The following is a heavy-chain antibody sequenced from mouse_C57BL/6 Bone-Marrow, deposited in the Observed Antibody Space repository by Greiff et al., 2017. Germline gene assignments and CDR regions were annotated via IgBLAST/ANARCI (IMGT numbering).Heavy chain of an antibody. Sequence: EVKLMESGGGLVQPGGSLKLSCAASGFTFSDYGMAWVRQAPRKGPEWVAFISNLAYSIYYADTVTGRFTISRENAKNTLYLEMSSLRSEDTAMYYCARLFMITTRRTFAYWGQGTLVTVSA. CDR3: ARLFMITTRRTFAY. D-gene: IGHD2-4*01. J-gene: IGHJ3*01. CDR2: ISNLAYSI. CDR1: GFTFSDYG. V-gene: IGHV5-15*01.